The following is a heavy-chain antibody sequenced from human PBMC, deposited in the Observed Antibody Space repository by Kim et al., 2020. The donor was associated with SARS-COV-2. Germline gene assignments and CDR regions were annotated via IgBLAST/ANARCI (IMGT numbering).Heavy chain of an antibody. CDR1: GGSISSSSYY. CDR3: ARRIQGSSGWYRGEYYFDY. CDR2: IYYSGST. D-gene: IGHD6-19*01. V-gene: IGHV4-39*01. J-gene: IGHJ4*02. Sequence: SETLSLTCTVSGGSISSSSYYWGWIRQPPGKGLEWIGSIYYSGSTYYNPSLKSRVTISVDTSKNKFSLKLSSVTAADTAVYYCARRIQGSSGWYRGEYYFDYWGQGTLVTVSS.